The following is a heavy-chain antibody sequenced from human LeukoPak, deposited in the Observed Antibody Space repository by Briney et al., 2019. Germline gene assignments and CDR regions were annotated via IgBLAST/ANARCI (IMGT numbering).Heavy chain of an antibody. J-gene: IGHJ6*02. CDR2: ISTSSSYI. V-gene: IGHV3-21*01. CDR1: GFTFSSYS. CDR3: ARDGHCSSTSCYSPYYGMDV. Sequence: NPGGSLRLSCAASGFTFSSYSINWVRQAPGKGLEWVSSISTSSSYIFYADSLKGRSTISRDNAKNSLYLQMNSLRTEDTAVYYCARDGHCSSTSCYSPYYGMDVWGQGTTVTVSS. D-gene: IGHD2-2*01.